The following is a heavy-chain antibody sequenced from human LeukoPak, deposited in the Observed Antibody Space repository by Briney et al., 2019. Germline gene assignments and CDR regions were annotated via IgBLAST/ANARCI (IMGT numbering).Heavy chain of an antibody. CDR2: IYPGDSDT. D-gene: IGHD4-23*01. V-gene: IGHV5-51*01. CDR3: ARRDYGGKHFDY. J-gene: IGHJ4*02. Sequence: GESLKISCKGSGYSFTSYWIGWVRQMPRKGLEWMGIIYPGDSDTRYSPSLQGQVTISADKSISTAYLQWNSLKASDTAMYFCARRDYGGKHFDYWGQGTLATVSS. CDR1: GYSFTSYW.